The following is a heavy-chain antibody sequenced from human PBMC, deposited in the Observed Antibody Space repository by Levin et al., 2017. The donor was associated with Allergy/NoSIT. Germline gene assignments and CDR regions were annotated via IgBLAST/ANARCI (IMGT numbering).Heavy chain of an antibody. CDR2: ISSDGNYI. CDR3: ARDLSLNYFDSRGYYAFDY. J-gene: IGHJ4*02. D-gene: IGHD3-22*01. CDR1: GFTFSTCS. V-gene: IGHV3-21*01. Sequence: TAGGSLRLSCAASGFTFSTCSMNWVRQAPGKGLEWVASISSDGNYIHYADSLKGRFTISRDNAKNSVYLHMNSLRAEDTAVYYCARDLSLNYFDSRGYYAFDYWGQGTLVTVSS.